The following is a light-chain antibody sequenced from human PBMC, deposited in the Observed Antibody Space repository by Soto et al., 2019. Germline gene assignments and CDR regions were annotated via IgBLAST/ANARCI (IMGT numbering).Light chain of an antibody. CDR1: QCVRSGF. J-gene: IGKJ1*01. CDR3: QQYDSSPWT. CDR2: GAT. Sequence: EIVLTQSPGTLSLSPGERATLSCRASQCVRSGFLAWYQQKPGQAPRLLIYGATSRATGIPDRFSGRGYGPDFTLTISRLEPEDFAVYYCQQYDSSPWTFGQGTKVEIK. V-gene: IGKV3-20*01.